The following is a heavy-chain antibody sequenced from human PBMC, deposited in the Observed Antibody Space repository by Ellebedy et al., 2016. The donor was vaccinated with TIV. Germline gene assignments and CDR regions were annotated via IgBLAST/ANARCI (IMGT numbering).Heavy chain of an antibody. J-gene: IGHJ4*02. CDR1: GFTISTYG. Sequence: PGGSLRLSCAASGFTISTYGMHWVRQAPGKGLQWVAVVWSDGSNKFYAYSVKGRCTISRDSSKNTLYLQMNSLTAEETALYSCAREGHYDDSSSPFDFWGQGTLVTVSS. V-gene: IGHV3-33*08. D-gene: IGHD3-22*01. CDR2: VWSDGSNK. CDR3: AREGHYDDSSSPFDF.